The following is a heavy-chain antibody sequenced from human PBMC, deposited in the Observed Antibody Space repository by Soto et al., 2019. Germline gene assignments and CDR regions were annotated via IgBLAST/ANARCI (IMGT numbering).Heavy chain of an antibody. D-gene: IGHD3-10*01. Sequence: PGESLKISCTASGYSFPNYWIGWVRQVPGQGLEWMGIIYPGDSDTKYSPSFQGQVTITADTSISTAFLQWTSLKAADTAMYYCARRGQQEGSDQYQYYTLDAWGQGKPVTV. CDR3: ARRGQQEGSDQYQYYTLDA. CDR1: GYSFPNYW. CDR2: IYPGDSDT. V-gene: IGHV5-51*01. J-gene: IGHJ6*02.